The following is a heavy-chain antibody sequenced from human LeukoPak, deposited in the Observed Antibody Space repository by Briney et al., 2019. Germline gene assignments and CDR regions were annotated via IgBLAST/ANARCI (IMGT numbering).Heavy chain of an antibody. CDR1: GGSISSYY. J-gene: IGHJ6*03. CDR3: ARHLHYDFWSGYKPDYYYYYMDV. Sequence: SETLSLTCTASGGSISSYYWSWIRQPPGKGLEWIGYIYYSGSTNYNPSLKSRVTISVDTSKNQFSLKLSSVTAADTAVYYCARHLHYDFWSGYKPDYYYYYMDVWGKGTTVTVSS. CDR2: IYYSGST. V-gene: IGHV4-59*08. D-gene: IGHD3-3*01.